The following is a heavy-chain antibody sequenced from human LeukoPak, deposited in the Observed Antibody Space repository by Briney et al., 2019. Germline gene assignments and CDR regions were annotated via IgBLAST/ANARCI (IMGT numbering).Heavy chain of an antibody. J-gene: IGHJ4*02. V-gene: IGHV3-11*01. CDR3: ARDRAGYCSGGSCQAVFDY. CDR2: ISSSGSTI. D-gene: IGHD2-15*01. Sequence: GGSLRLSCAASGFTFSDYYMSWIRQAPGKGLEWVSYISSSGSTIYYADSVKGRFTISRDNAKNSLYLQMNSLRAEDTAVYYCARDRAGYCSGGSCQAVFDYWGQGTLVTVSS. CDR1: GFTFSDYY.